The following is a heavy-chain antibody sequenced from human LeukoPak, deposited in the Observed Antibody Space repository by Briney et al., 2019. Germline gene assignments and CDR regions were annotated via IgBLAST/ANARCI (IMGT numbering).Heavy chain of an antibody. Sequence: GGSLRLSCEASGFTFTTYSMTWVRQAPGKGLEWVSIISSGSSAIFSADALKGRFTISRDDAKNLLYLQMNSLRAEDTAIYYCARDDGQYYYYYMDVWGKGTTVTISS. CDR2: ISSGSSAI. CDR1: GFTFTTYS. CDR3: ARDDGQYYYYYMDV. V-gene: IGHV3-21*01. J-gene: IGHJ6*03. D-gene: IGHD5-24*01.